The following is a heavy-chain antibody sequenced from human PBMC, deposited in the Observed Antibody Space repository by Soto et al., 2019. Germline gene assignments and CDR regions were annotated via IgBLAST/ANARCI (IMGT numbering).Heavy chain of an antibody. CDR2: INAGNGNT. J-gene: IGHJ4*02. Sequence: GASVKVSCKASGYTFTSYYMHWVRQAPGQGLEWMGWINAGNGNTKYSQKFQGRVTITRDTSASTAYMELSSLRSEDTAVYYCARDMRQLHYFDYWGQGTLVTVSS. D-gene: IGHD2-2*01. CDR3: ARDMRQLHYFDY. CDR1: GYTFTSYY. V-gene: IGHV1-3*01.